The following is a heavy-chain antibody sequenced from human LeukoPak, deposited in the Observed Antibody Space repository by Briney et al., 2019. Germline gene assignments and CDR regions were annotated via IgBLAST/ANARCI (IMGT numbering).Heavy chain of an antibody. CDR2: IYYSGST. CDR3: ASQDYYGSGSYYGGPPAFDY. Sequence: PSETLSLTCTVSGGSISSGDYYWSWIRQPPGKGLEWIGYIYYSGSTYYNPSLKSRVTISVYTSKNQFSLKLSSVTAADTAVYYCASQDYYGSGSYYGGPPAFDYWGQGTLVTVSS. J-gene: IGHJ4*02. CDR1: GGSISSGDYY. D-gene: IGHD3-10*01. V-gene: IGHV4-30-4*01.